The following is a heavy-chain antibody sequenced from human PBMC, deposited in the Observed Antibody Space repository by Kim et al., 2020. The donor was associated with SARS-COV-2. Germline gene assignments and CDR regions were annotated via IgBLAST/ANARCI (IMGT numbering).Heavy chain of an antibody. CDR1: GFTFSSYA. Sequence: GGSLRLSCAASGFTFSSYAMSWVRQAPGKGLEWVSSISRSGGRPYYSDSVKGRFTISRDNSKKTLYLQMNSLRAEDTAVYYCARDYDGSGSHTPFDYWGQGTLVTVSS. J-gene: IGHJ4*02. CDR3: ARDYDGSGSHTPFDY. V-gene: IGHV3-23*01. CDR2: ISRSGGRP. D-gene: IGHD3-10*01.